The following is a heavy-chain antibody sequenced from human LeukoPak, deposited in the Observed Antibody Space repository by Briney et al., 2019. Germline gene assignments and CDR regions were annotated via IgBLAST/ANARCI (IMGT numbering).Heavy chain of an antibody. D-gene: IGHD3-10*01. J-gene: IGHJ6*03. CDR3: ARLSVWFPANYYYMDV. CDR2: ISVYNGNT. CDR1: GYNFTNYP. V-gene: IGHV1-18*01. Sequence: GSSVKVSCKASGYNFTNYPITWVRQAPGQGLEWMGWISVYNGNTHYAQKLQGRVTMTTDTSTSTAYMELRSLRSDDTAVYYCARLSVWFPANYYYMDVWGKGTTATVSS.